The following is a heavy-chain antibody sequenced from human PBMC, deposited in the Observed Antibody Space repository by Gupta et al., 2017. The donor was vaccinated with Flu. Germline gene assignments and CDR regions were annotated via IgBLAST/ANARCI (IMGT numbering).Heavy chain of an antibody. CDR1: GGSTTGYA. D-gene: IGHD7-27*01. J-gene: IGHJ4*02. CDR3: ARDNWGSLDY. Sequence: SGGSTTGYAWGWIRLPPGKGLEWIGYVSQTGSANLNPSLQSRVTMSLDTSKNQFSLKLSSVTAADTALYYCARDNWGSLDYWGQGTLVTVSS. CDR2: VSQTGSA. V-gene: IGHV4-59*01.